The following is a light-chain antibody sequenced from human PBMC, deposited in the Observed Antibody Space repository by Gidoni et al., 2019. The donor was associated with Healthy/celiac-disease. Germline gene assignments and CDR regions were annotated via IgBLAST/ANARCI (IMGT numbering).Light chain of an antibody. V-gene: IGLV2-11*01. CDR3: CSYAGRGV. Sequence: QSALTQPRSVSGSPGQSVTISCTGTSSDVGGYNYVSWYQQHPGKAPKLIIYDVSKRPSGVPDRFSGSKSGNTASLTISGLQAEDEADYYCCSYAGRGVFGGGTKLTVL. CDR2: DVS. CDR1: SSDVGGYNY. J-gene: IGLJ2*01.